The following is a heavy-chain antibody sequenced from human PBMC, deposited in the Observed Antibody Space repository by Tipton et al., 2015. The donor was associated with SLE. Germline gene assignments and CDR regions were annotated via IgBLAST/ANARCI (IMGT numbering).Heavy chain of an antibody. CDR2: INTNTGNP. CDR1: GYTFSTHA. Sequence: QSGPEVKKPGASVKVSCEASGYTFSTHAMTWVRQAPGQGLEWMGCINTNTGNPMYAQGFTGRFVFSLDTSVSTAYLQISGLKSEDTAVYYCARGASAVDYWGQGTLVTVSS. CDR3: ARGASAVDY. J-gene: IGHJ4*02. V-gene: IGHV7-4-1*02.